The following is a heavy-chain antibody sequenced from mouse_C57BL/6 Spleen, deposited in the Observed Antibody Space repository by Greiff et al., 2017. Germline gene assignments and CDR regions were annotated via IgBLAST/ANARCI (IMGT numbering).Heavy chain of an antibody. D-gene: IGHD2-4*01. CDR3: ARYYDYDVWFAY. V-gene: IGHV1-82*01. CDR1: GYAFSSSW. CDR2: IYPGDGDT. J-gene: IGHJ3*01. Sequence: VKLMESGPELVKPGASVKISCKASGYAFSSSWMNWVKQRPGKGLEWIGRIYPGDGDTNYNGKFKGKATLTADKSSSTAYMQLSSLTSEDSAVYFCARYYDYDVWFAYWGQGTLVTVSA.